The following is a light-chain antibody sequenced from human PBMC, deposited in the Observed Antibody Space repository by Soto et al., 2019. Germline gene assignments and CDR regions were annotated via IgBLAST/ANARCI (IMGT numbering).Light chain of an antibody. Sequence: EIVLTQSPVTLSLSPGDRATLSCRASQSVSSSLAWYQQRPGQAPRLLIFDPTNRAPGIPARFSGSGSVTHFTLTVSSLEPEDFAVYYCQHRSVWPTFSQGTKLDIK. V-gene: IGKV3-11*01. CDR1: QSVSSS. CDR3: QHRSVWPT. J-gene: IGKJ2*01. CDR2: DPT.